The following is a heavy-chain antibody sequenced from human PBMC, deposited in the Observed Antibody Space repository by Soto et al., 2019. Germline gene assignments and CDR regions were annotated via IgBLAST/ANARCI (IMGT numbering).Heavy chain of an antibody. J-gene: IGHJ5*02. CDR2: INHSGST. D-gene: IGHD6-19*01. V-gene: IGHV4-34*01. Sequence: QVQLQQWGAGLLKPSETLSLTCAVSGGSVSGYYWSWIRQPPGKGLEWIGEINHSGSTNYNPSLKSRVTISVDTSKNQFSLKLSSVTAADTAVYYCARGRQLVQWLGNWFDPWGQGTLVTVSS. CDR3: ARGRQLVQWLGNWFDP. CDR1: GGSVSGYY.